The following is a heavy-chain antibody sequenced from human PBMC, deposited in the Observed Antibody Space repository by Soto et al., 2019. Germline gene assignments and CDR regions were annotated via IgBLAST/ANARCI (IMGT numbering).Heavy chain of an antibody. J-gene: IGHJ4*02. CDR2: IYDRGYT. V-gene: IGHV4-30-4*01. CDR1: GGSISSGDSF. D-gene: IGHD6-13*01. CDR3: AADRGNSSNWQLDF. Sequence: QVQLQESGPGLVKPSQTLSLTCTVSGGSISSGDSFWNWIRQSPGKGLEWIGYIYDRGYTFYNPSLKSRVSMSVDTSKNQFSLKLTSVTAADTAVYYCAADRGNSSNWQLDFWGQGKLVHVSS.